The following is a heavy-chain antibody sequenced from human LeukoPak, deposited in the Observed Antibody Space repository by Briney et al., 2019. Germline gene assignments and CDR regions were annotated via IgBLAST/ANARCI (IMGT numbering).Heavy chain of an antibody. CDR1: GGSISSYY. D-gene: IGHD1-26*01. J-gene: IGHJ6*02. CDR2: ICYSGST. Sequence: SETLSLTCTVSGGSISSYYWSWIRQPPGKGLEWIGYICYSGSTNYNPSLKSRVALSVDAYKNQFSLKLSSVTAADAAVYLCVRSGSYYDGMDVWGQGTTVTVSS. V-gene: IGHV4-59*01. CDR3: VRSGSYYDGMDV.